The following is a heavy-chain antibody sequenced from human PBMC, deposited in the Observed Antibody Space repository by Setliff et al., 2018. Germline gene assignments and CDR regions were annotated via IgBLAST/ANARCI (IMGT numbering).Heavy chain of an antibody. CDR2: INPSSGRT. J-gene: IGHJ5*01. V-gene: IGHV1-46*01. CDR3: ATHPRGLYGEHYSAWLDS. Sequence: ASVKVSCKASGYTFTSHYMHWVRQAPGLGLEWMGTINPSSGRTSYAQKFQGRVTMTRDTSTSTVYMDMSSLTSDDTAVYYCATHPRGLYGEHYSAWLDSWGQGILVTVSS. D-gene: IGHD4-17*01. CDR1: GYTFTSHY.